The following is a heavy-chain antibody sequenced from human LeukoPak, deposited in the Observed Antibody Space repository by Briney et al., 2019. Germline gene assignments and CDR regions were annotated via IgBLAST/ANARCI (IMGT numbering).Heavy chain of an antibody. D-gene: IGHD3-10*01. CDR1: GFTFSSYA. J-gene: IGHJ6*02. Sequence: GGSLRLSCAASGFTFSSYAMHWVRQAPGKGLEWVAVISYDGSNKYYADSVKGRFTISRDNSKNTLYLQMNSLRAEDTAVYHCARDWVRGPYYYYGMDVWGQGTTVTVSS. V-gene: IGHV3-30-3*01. CDR2: ISYDGSNK. CDR3: ARDWVRGPYYYYGMDV.